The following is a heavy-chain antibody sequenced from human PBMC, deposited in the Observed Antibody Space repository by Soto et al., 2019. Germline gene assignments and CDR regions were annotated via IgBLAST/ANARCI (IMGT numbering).Heavy chain of an antibody. D-gene: IGHD3-16*01. Sequence: QAQLAQSAAEVKKPGASVKVSCKASGYTFIRYGITWVRQAPGQGLEWMGWISPYNDYTNYAQKLQGRVRMTTDTSTRTVYMELRSLRSDDTAVYYCARGGYYDNAWGKLGYYGLDVWGQGTTVTVSS. J-gene: IGHJ6*02. CDR1: GYTFIRYG. V-gene: IGHV1-18*01. CDR2: ISPYNDYT. CDR3: ARGGYYDNAWGKLGYYGLDV.